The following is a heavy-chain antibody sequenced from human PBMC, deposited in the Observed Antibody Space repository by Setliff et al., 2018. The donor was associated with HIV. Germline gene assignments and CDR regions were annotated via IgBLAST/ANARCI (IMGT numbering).Heavy chain of an antibody. J-gene: IGHJ4*02. D-gene: IGHD6-13*01. Sequence: ASVQVSCKVSGYTLTELSMHWVRQAPGKGLEWMGGFDPEDGETIYAQKFQGRVTMTEDTSTDTAYMELSSLRSEDTAVYYCATATIWTSSSWSHYFDYWGQGTLVTVSS. CDR2: FDPEDGET. CDR1: GYTLTELS. CDR3: ATATIWTSSSWSHYFDY. V-gene: IGHV1-24*01.